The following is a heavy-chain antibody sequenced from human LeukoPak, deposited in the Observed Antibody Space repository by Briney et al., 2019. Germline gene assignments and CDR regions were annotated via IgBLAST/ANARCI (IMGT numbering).Heavy chain of an antibody. CDR2: ISGSGGST. CDR3: AKFVDSPGGY. D-gene: IGHD2-15*01. Sequence: GGSLRLSCAASGFTFSSYAMSWVRQAPGKGLEWVSAISGSGGSTYYADSVKGRFTISRDNSKDTLYLQMNRLRAQDTAVYYCAKFVDSPGGYWGQGTLVTVSS. CDR1: GFTFSSYA. V-gene: IGHV3-23*01. J-gene: IGHJ4*02.